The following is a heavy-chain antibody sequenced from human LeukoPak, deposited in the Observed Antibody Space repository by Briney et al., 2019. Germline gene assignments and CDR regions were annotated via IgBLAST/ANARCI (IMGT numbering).Heavy chain of an antibody. CDR1: GFTFSSSA. CDR2: ISGSGSGGST. V-gene: IGHV3-23*01. D-gene: IGHD5-24*01. J-gene: IGHJ4*02. Sequence: GGSLRLSCAASGFTFSSSAMSWVRQAPGKGLEWVSNISGSGSGGSTYYADSVKGRFTISRDNSKNTLYLQMNSLRAEDTAVYYCAKSGYNRFDYWGQGTLITVSS. CDR3: AKSGYNRFDY.